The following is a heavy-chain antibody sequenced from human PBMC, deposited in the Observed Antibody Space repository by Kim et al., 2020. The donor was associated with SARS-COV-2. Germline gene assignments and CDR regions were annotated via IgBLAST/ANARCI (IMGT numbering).Heavy chain of an antibody. Sequence: SETLSLTCTVSGGSISSGGYYWSWIRQHPGKGLEWIGYIYYSGSTYYNPSLKSRVTISVDTSKNQFSLKLSLVTAADTAVYYCARLEGITIFGVVIIGWFDPWGQGTLVTVSS. D-gene: IGHD3-3*01. J-gene: IGHJ5*02. CDR1: GGSISSGGYY. V-gene: IGHV4-31*03. CDR3: ARLEGITIFGVVIIGWFDP. CDR2: IYYSGST.